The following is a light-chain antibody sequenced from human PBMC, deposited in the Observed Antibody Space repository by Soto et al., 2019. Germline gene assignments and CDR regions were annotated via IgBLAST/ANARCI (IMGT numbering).Light chain of an antibody. V-gene: IGKV3-20*01. CDR3: QQYGSSSLIT. Sequence: EIVLTHSPGTLSLSPCERATLSCSASQGVSSSYLAWYQQKPGQAPRLLIYGASSRATGIPDRFSGSGSGTDFTLTISRLEPEDFAVYYCQQYGSSSLITFGQGTRLEIK. CDR1: QGVSSSY. J-gene: IGKJ5*01. CDR2: GAS.